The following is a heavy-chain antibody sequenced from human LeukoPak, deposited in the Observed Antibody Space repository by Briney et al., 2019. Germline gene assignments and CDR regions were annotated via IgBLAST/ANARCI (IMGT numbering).Heavy chain of an antibody. CDR2: IWYDGSNK. D-gene: IGHD3-22*01. CDR1: GFTFSSYG. CDR3: ASQAGYYYDSSGYWTDDY. V-gene: IGHV3-33*03. Sequence: PGGSLRLSCAASGFTFSSYGMHWVRQAPGKGLEWVAVIWYDGSNKYYADSVKGRFTISRDNAKNSLYLQMNSLRAEDTAVYYCASQAGYYYDSSGYWTDDYWGQGTLVTVSS. J-gene: IGHJ4*02.